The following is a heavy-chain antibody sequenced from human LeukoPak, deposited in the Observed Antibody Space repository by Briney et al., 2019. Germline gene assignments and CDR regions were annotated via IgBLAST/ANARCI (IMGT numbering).Heavy chain of an antibody. Sequence: PSETLSLTCAVYGGSFSGYYWTWIRQPPGKGLEWIGEINHSGSTNYNPSLKSRVTISVDTSKNQFSLKLSSLTAADTAVYYCARPTTVTTHYFQHWGQGTLVTVSS. D-gene: IGHD4-17*01. J-gene: IGHJ1*01. CDR3: ARPTTVTTHYFQH. V-gene: IGHV4-34*01. CDR1: GGSFSGYY. CDR2: INHSGST.